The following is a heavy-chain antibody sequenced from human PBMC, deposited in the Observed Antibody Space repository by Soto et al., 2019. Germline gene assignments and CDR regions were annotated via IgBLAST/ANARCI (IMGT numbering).Heavy chain of an antibody. D-gene: IGHD2-2*02. J-gene: IGHJ6*02. V-gene: IGHV4-59*01. CDR2: IYYSGST. CDR1: GGSISSYY. Sequence: KTSETLSLTCTVSGGSISSYYWSWIRQPPGKGLEWIGYIYYSGSTSYNPSLKSRVTISVDTSKNQFSLKLSSVTAADTAVYYCARDLVVVPAAIGGYYYYYGMDVWGQGTTVTVSS. CDR3: ARDLVVVPAAIGGYYYYYGMDV.